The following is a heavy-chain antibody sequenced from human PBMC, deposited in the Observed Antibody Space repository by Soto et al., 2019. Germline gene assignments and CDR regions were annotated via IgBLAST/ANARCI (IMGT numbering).Heavy chain of an antibody. D-gene: IGHD3-10*01. CDR2: INHSGST. V-gene: IGHV4-34*01. J-gene: IGHJ5*02. CDR1: GGSFSGYY. Sequence: QVQLQQWGAGLLKPSETLSLTCAVYGGSFSGYYWSWIRQPPGKGLEWIGEINHSGSTNYHPSLKSRVTISVDTSKNQFSLKLSSVTAADTAVYYCARRPSSLYYYGSGSYNWFDPWGQGTLVTVSS. CDR3: ARRPSSLYYYGSGSYNWFDP.